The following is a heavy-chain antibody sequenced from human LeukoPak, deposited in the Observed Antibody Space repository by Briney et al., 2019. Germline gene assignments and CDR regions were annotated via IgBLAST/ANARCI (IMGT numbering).Heavy chain of an antibody. CDR3: ARGLRRIAAAGTDY. J-gene: IGHJ4*02. D-gene: IGHD6-13*01. Sequence: SETPSLTCAVYGGSFSGYYWSWIRQPPGKGLEWIGEINHSGSTNYNPSLKSRVTISVDTSKNQFSLKLSSVTAADTAVYYCARGLRRIAAAGTDYWGQGTLVTVSS. CDR1: GGSFSGYY. V-gene: IGHV4-34*01. CDR2: INHSGST.